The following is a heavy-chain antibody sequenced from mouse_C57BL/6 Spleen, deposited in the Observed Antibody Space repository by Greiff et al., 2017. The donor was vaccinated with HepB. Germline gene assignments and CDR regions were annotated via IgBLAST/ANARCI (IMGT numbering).Heavy chain of an antibody. V-gene: IGHV1-42*01. CDR1: GYSFTGYY. CDR3: ARNYYGYAMDY. CDR2: INPSTGGT. Sequence: EVKLVESGPELVKPGASVKISCKASGYSFTGYYMNWVKQSPEKSLEWIGEINPSTGGTTYNQKFKAKATLTVDKSSSTAYMQLKSLTSEDSAVYYCARNYYGYAMDYWGQGTSVTVSS. D-gene: IGHD1-1*01. J-gene: IGHJ4*01.